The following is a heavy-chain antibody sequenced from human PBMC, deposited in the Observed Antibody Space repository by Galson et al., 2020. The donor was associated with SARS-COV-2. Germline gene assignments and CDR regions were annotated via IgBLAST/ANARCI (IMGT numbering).Heavy chain of an antibody. CDR3: AKDRAPDYDLFPGEPYYYYGMDV. CDR2: IWYDGSNK. J-gene: IGHJ6*02. Sequence: RLSCAASGFTFSSYGMHWVRQAPGKGLEWVAVIWYDGSNKYYADSVKGRFTISRDNSKNTLYLQMNSLRAEDTAVYYCAKDRAPDYDLFPGEPYYYYGMDVWGQGTTVTVSS. V-gene: IGHV3-33*06. CDR1: GFTFSSYG. D-gene: IGHD3-16*01.